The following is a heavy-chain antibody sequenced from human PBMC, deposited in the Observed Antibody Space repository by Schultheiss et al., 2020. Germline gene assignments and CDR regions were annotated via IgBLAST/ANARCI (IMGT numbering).Heavy chain of an antibody. J-gene: IGHJ2*01. V-gene: IGHV3-30*03. Sequence: GESLKISCAASGFTFSSYGMHWVRQAPGKGLEWVAVISYDGSNKYYADSVKGRFTISRDNSKNTVSLEMNNLRADDTAVYYCVRDRPYGDYGYFDLWGRGTLVTVSS. D-gene: IGHD4-17*01. CDR1: GFTFSSYG. CDR3: VRDRPYGDYGYFDL. CDR2: ISYDGSNK.